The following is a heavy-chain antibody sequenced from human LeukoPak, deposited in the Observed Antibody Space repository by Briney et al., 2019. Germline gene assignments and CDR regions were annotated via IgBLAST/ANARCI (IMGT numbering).Heavy chain of an antibody. CDR3: ASARYYDSSGYYDYFDD. J-gene: IGHJ4*02. V-gene: IGHV4-61*02. Sequence: SETLSLTCTVSGGSISSGSYYWSWIRQPAGKGLEWIGRIYTSGSTNYNPSLKSRVTISVDTSKNQFSLKLSSVTAADTAVYYCASARYYDSSGYYDYFDDWGQGTLVTVSS. CDR1: GGSISSGSYY. CDR2: IYTSGST. D-gene: IGHD3-22*01.